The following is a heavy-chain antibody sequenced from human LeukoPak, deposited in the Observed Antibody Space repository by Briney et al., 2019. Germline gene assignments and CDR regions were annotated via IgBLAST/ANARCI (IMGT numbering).Heavy chain of an antibody. CDR3: ARDTSLLGRNWFDP. CDR1: GGTFSSYA. D-gene: IGHD7-27*01. Sequence: ASVKVSCKASGGTFSSYATSWVRQAPGQGLEWMGGIIPIFGTANYAQKFQGRVTITTDESTSTAYMELSSLRSEDTAVYYCARDTSLLGRNWFDPWGQGTLVSVSS. CDR2: IIPIFGTA. V-gene: IGHV1-69*05. J-gene: IGHJ5*02.